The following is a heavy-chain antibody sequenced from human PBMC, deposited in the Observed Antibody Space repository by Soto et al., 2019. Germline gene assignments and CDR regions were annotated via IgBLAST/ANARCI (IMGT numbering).Heavy chain of an antibody. CDR2: ISYDGSNK. CDR3: TRGDMALNDY. CDR1: GFSFSSYG. Sequence: GGSLRLSCAASGFSFSSYGMHWLRQAAGKGLEWVAVISYDGSNKYYADSVRGRFTISRDDSKSIAYLQMNSLKTEDTAVYYCTRGDMALNDYWGQGTLVTVSS. D-gene: IGHD2-15*01. J-gene: IGHJ4*02. V-gene: IGHV3-30*03.